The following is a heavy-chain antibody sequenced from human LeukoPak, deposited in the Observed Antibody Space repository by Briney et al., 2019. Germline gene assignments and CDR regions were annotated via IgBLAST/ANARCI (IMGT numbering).Heavy chain of an antibody. D-gene: IGHD3-9*01. V-gene: IGHV3-23*01. CDR1: GFTFSSYA. CDR2: ISGSGGST. J-gene: IGHJ4*02. CDR3: ATDHYDILTGYYTFLDY. Sequence: GGSLRLSCAASGFTFSSYAMSWVRQAPGKGLEWVSAISGSGGSTYYADSVKGRFTISRDNSKNMLYLQMNSLRAEDTAVYYCATDHYDILTGYYTFLDYWGQGTLVTVSS.